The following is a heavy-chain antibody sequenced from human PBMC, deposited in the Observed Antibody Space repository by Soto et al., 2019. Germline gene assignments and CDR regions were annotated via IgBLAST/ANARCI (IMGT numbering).Heavy chain of an antibody. CDR3: ARDRNSRTEYCGTDSCDWFDP. J-gene: IGHJ5*02. Sequence: SETLSLTCTVSGGPISSYYWTWIRQPPGKGLEWIGYIHYSGFTTYNPSLTSLVTISIDTTKNQFSLNFISVTAPDTAVYYCARDRNSRTEYCGTDSCDWFDPWGQGTLVTVSS. CDR2: IHYSGFT. D-gene: IGHD2-21*01. V-gene: IGHV4-59*01. CDR1: GGPISSYY.